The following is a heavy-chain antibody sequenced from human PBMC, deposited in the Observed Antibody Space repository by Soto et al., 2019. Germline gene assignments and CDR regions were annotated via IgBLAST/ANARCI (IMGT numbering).Heavy chain of an antibody. CDR2: IYYSGST. CDR3: ARKFWNYEGFALYYMDV. Sequence: QLQLQESGPGLVKPSETLSLTCTVSGGSISSSSYYWGWIRQPPGKGLEWIGSIYYSGSTYYNPSLKSRLTISVDTSKNQFSLKLSSVTAADTAVYYCARKFWNYEGFALYYMDVWGKGTTVTVSS. CDR1: GGSISSSSYY. D-gene: IGHD1-7*01. J-gene: IGHJ6*03. V-gene: IGHV4-39*01.